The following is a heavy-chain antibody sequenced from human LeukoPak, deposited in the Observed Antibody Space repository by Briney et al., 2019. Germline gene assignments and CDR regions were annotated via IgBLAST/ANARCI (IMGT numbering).Heavy chain of an antibody. V-gene: IGHV4-61*02. CDR2: IYTSGSI. CDR1: GGSISSGSYY. J-gene: IGHJ4*02. CDR3: ARANGYGLLDY. D-gene: IGHD5-18*01. Sequence: SETLSLTCTVSGGSISSGSYYWSWIRQPAGKGLEWIGRIYTSGSINYNPSLGSRVTISIDTSKNQFSLKLTSVTAADTAVYYCARANGYGLLDYWGQGTLVTVSS.